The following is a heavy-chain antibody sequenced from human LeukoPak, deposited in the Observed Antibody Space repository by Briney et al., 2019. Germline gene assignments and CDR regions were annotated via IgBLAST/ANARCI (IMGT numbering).Heavy chain of an antibody. CDR3: ARVVGALGIDY. V-gene: IGHV4-34*01. CDR1: GGSFSGYY. CDR2: INHSGST. Sequence: KPSETLSLTCAVYGGSFSGYYWSWIRQPPGKGLEWIGEINHSGSTNYNPSLKSRVTISVDTSKNQFSLKLSSVTAADTAVYYCARVVGALGIDYWGQGTLVTVSS. J-gene: IGHJ4*02. D-gene: IGHD1-26*01.